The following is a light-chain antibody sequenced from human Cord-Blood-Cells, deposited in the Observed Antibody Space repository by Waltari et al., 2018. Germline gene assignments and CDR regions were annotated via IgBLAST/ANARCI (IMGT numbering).Light chain of an antibody. CDR3: QQRSNWPLT. Sequence: IVLTQSPATLSLSPGESATLSCRASQSVSSYLAWYQQKPGQAPRLLIYDASNRATGIPARFSGSGSVTDFTLTISSLEPEDFAVYYCQQRSNWPLTFGGGTKVEIK. J-gene: IGKJ4*01. V-gene: IGKV3-11*01. CDR2: DAS. CDR1: QSVSSY.